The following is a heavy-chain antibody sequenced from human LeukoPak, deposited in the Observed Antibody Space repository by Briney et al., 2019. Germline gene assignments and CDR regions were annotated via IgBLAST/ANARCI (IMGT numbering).Heavy chain of an antibody. CDR2: ISSTSSTK. Sequence: GGSLRLSCAASEFTFSDFYMSWVRQAPGKGLEWVSNISSTSSTKYYPDSVKGRFTISRDNAKNSLYLQMNSLRVEDTAVYYCARCGDGLPCDFDYWGQGTLVTVSS. CDR1: EFTFSDFY. CDR3: ARCGDGLPCDFDY. J-gene: IGHJ4*02. V-gene: IGHV3-11*04. D-gene: IGHD3-10*01.